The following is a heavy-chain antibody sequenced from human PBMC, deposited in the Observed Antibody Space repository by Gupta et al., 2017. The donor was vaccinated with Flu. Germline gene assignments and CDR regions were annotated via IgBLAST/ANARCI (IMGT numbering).Heavy chain of an antibody. Sequence: EVQLLESGGGLVQPGGSLRLSCAASGFTFSSYAMSWVRQAPGKGLEWVSAISGSGGSTYYADSVKGRFTISRDNSKNTLYLQMNSLRAEDTAVYYCAKGGEVRFLEWLSVGGSIDYWGQGTLVTVSS. J-gene: IGHJ4*02. CDR3: AKGGEVRFLEWLSVGGSIDY. CDR2: ISGSGGST. D-gene: IGHD3-3*01. CDR1: GFTFSSYA. V-gene: IGHV3-23*01.